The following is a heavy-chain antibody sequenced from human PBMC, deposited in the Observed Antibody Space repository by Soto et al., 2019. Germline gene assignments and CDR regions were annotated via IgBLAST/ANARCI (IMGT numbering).Heavy chain of an antibody. Sequence: SETLSLTCTVSGGSISSYYWSWIRQPPGKGLEWIGYIYYSGSTNYNPSLKSRVTISVDTSKNQFSLKLSSVTAADTAVYYCAAYSSSAYYYYYYGMDVWGQGTTVTAP. CDR2: IYYSGST. CDR3: AAYSSSAYYYYYYGMDV. CDR1: GGSISSYY. V-gene: IGHV4-59*01. J-gene: IGHJ6*02. D-gene: IGHD6-6*01.